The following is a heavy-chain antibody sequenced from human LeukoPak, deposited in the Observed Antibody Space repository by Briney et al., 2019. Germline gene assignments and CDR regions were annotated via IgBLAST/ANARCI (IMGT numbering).Heavy chain of an antibody. Sequence: GASVKVSCKASGYTFTSYGISWVRQAPGQGLEWMGWISAYNGNTNYAQKLQGRVTMTTDTSTSTAYMELRSLRSDDTAVYYCARVSVVAATFDGMDVWGKGTTVTVSS. CDR1: GYTFTSYG. J-gene: IGHJ6*04. CDR3: ARVSVVAATFDGMDV. CDR2: ISAYNGNT. D-gene: IGHD2-15*01. V-gene: IGHV1-18*04.